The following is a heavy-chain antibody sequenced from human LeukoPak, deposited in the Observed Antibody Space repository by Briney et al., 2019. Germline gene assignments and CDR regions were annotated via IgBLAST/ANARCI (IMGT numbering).Heavy chain of an antibody. Sequence: PSETLSLTCTVSGGSISSGSYYWRWLRQPAGTGLEWIGRIYTSGSTNYNPSLKSRVTISVDTSKNQFSLKLNSVIATDTAVYYCASEGTTFSSFDYWGQGTLVTVSS. J-gene: IGHJ4*02. CDR2: IYTSGST. CDR1: GGSISSGSYY. V-gene: IGHV4-61*02. CDR3: ASEGTTFSSFDY. D-gene: IGHD1-1*01.